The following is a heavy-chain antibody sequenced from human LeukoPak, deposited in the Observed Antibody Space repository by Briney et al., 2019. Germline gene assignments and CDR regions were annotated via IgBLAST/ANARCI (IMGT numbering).Heavy chain of an antibody. CDR1: GFTFSGFW. CDR3: ARSSYSSSSSV. V-gene: IGHV3-7*03. D-gene: IGHD6-6*01. CDR2: INSVGSEG. J-gene: IGHJ3*01. Sequence: GGSLRLSCAVSGFTFSGFWMSWSRQAPGKGLEWVASINSVGSEGYYADVVKGRFTISRDNAENSLYLQINSLRAEDTAVYYCARSSYSSSSSVWGQGTMVTVSS.